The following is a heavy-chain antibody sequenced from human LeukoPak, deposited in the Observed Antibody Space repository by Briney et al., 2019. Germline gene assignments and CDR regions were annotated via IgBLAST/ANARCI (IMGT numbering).Heavy chain of an antibody. V-gene: IGHV3-23*01. CDR2: VSRRSDTT. J-gene: IGHJ6*03. CDR3: AKTDSGYVKGYYSFYYMDV. CDR1: GFDFFRYA. Sequence: GGSLRLSCAASGFDFFRYAMSWVRQAPGKGLKWVSSVSRRSDTTYYADSLKGRVTISRDNSKNTLYLQINSLRGEDTAVYYCAKTDSGYVKGYYSFYYMDVWGKGTTVTVSS. D-gene: IGHD5-12*01.